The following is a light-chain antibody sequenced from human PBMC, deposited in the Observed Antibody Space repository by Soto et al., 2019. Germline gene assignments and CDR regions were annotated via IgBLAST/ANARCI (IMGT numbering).Light chain of an antibody. J-gene: IGKJ2*02. CDR2: GAS. CDR1: QSVSSSY. Sequence: EIVLTQSPGTLSLSPGERATLSCRASQSVSSSYVAWYQQKPGQAPRLLIYGASSRATGIPDMFSGSGSGTHFTLTIRILEPEDYAVYCCQQYGRSPPRSCTFGQGTK. V-gene: IGKV3-20*01. CDR3: QQYGRSPPRSCT.